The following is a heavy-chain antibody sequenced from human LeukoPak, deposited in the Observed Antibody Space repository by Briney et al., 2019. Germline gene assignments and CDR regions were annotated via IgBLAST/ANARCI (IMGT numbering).Heavy chain of an antibody. CDR3: ARALRYYYDSSGYFDY. J-gene: IGHJ4*02. V-gene: IGHV3-30*03. CDR2: ISYDVRTT. D-gene: IGHD3-22*01. CDR1: GFTFSSYG. Sequence: PGGSLRLSCAASGFTFSSYGMHWVRQAPGKGLEWVAVISYDVRTTYYADSVKGRFTISRDNSKNTLYLQMNSLRAEDTAVYYCARALRYYYDSSGYFDYWGQGTLVTVSS.